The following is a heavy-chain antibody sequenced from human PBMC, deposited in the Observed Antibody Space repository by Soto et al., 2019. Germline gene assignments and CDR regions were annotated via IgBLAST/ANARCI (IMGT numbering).Heavy chain of an antibody. CDR1: GFTFVTTW. CDR2: IKSKGDGGTI. J-gene: IGHJ1*01. CDR3: TTLFPANDN. D-gene: IGHD2-21*01. Sequence: PGGSLKLSCAAPGFTFVTTWMNWVRQAPGKGLEWVGHIKSKGDGGTIDYAAPVKGRFTVSRDDSKNTLYLQMNSLQTEDTAVDYSTTLFPANDNLGQGTLVTVSS. V-gene: IGHV3-15*07.